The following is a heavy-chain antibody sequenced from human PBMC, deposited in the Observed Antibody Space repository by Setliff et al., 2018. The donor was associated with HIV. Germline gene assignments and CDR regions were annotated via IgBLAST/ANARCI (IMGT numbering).Heavy chain of an antibody. J-gene: IGHJ4*02. CDR3: AREAYFFASGTYYFDS. D-gene: IGHD3-10*01. Sequence: SETLSLPCTVSGGSISSHYWSWIRQPPGKGLEWIGSIHYSGSTNYNPSLKSRVTISVDTSKNQFSLKLSSVTAADTALYFCAREAYFFASGTYYFDSWGQGTLVTVSS. V-gene: IGHV4-59*11. CDR2: IHYSGST. CDR1: GGSISSHY.